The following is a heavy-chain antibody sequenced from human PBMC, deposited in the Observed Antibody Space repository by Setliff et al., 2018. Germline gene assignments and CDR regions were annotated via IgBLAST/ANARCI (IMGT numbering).Heavy chain of an antibody. D-gene: IGHD3-22*01. Sequence: ASVKVSCKASGYIFTSYGFSWVRQAPGQGLEWMGWISTYNGKTNYAQKFQGRVTMTTDTSTSTAYMELRSLRSDDTAVYYCARELDYQYYYDSSGRDAFDIWGQGTMVTVSS. J-gene: IGHJ3*02. CDR3: ARELDYQYYYDSSGRDAFDI. CDR1: GYIFTSYG. CDR2: ISTYNGKT. V-gene: IGHV1-18*01.